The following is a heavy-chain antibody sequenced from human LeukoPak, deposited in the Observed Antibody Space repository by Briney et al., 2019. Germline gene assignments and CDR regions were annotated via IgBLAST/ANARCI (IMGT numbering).Heavy chain of an antibody. D-gene: IGHD3-22*01. CDR1: GFTFSSYA. CDR2: ISGSGGST. Sequence: PGGSLRLSCAASGFTFSSYAMSWVRQAPGKGLEWVSAISGSGGSTYYADSVKGRFTISRDNSKNTLYLQMNSLRAEDTAVYYCAKTPRIVVVMSRYFDYWGQGTLVTVSS. CDR3: AKTPRIVVVMSRYFDY. J-gene: IGHJ4*02. V-gene: IGHV3-23*01.